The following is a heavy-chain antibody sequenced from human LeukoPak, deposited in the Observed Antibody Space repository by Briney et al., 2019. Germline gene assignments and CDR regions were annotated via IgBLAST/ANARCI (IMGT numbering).Heavy chain of an antibody. CDR2: MDPNNGAT. J-gene: IGHJ4*02. CDR1: GYTFTAYY. D-gene: IGHD6-13*01. CDR3: ARVSPAAGPPV. Sequence: GASVKVSCKASGYTFTAYYIHWVRQAPGQGLEWMGWMDPNNGATKHAQKFLGRVTMTGDTSISTAYMELISLISDDTAVYYCARVSPAAGPPVWGQGTLVTVSS. V-gene: IGHV1-2*02.